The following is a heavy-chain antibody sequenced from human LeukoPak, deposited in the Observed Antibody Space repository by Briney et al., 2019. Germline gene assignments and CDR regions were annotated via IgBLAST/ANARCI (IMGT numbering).Heavy chain of an antibody. CDR2: IRYDGSNK. CDR3: AKGGDSSSSDYYYYYMDV. J-gene: IGHJ6*03. V-gene: IGHV3-30*02. CDR1: GFTFSSYG. D-gene: IGHD6-6*01. Sequence: GGSLRLSCAASGFTFSSYGMHWVRQAPGKGLEWVAFIRYDGSNKYYADSVMGRFTISRDNFKDTLYLQMSSLRPEDTAVYYCAKGGDSSSSDYYYYYMDVWGEGTTVTVSS.